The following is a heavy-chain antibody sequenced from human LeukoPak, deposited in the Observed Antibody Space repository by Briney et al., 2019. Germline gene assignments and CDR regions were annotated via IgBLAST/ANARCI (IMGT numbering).Heavy chain of an antibody. Sequence: ASVKVSCKASGGTFSSYAISWVRQAPGQGREWMGWMNPNSGNTGYEQKFQGRVTMTKNTSISTAYMELSSLRSEDTAVYYCARDGVKSSLDYWGQGTLVTVSS. D-gene: IGHD2-8*01. CDR2: MNPNSGNT. V-gene: IGHV1-8*02. CDR3: ARDGVKSSLDY. CDR1: GGTFSSYA. J-gene: IGHJ4*02.